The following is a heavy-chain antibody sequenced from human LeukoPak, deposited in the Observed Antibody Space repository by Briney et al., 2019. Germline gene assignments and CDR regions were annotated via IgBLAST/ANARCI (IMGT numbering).Heavy chain of an antibody. CDR3: TRGQSYCGADCYSD. D-gene: IGHD2-21*02. J-gene: IGHJ4*02. CDR1: GGSISSGGYY. V-gene: IGHV3-66*01. Sequence: PSETLSLTCTVSGGSISSGGYYMSWVRQPPGKGLEWVSVMYTGGGRYYGDSVKGRFTISRDNSKNTVFLQMNSLRVEDTALYYCTRGQSYCGADCYSDWGQGTLVTVSS. CDR2: MYTGGGR.